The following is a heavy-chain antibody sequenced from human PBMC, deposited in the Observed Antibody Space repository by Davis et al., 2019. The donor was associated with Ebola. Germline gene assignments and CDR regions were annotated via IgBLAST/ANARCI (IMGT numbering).Heavy chain of an antibody. CDR1: GFPFSSYG. J-gene: IGHJ5*02. CDR2: INKDGSQK. V-gene: IGHV3-7*03. Sequence: GESLKISCAASGFPFSSYGMTWVRQAPGKGLESVAKINKDGSQKYYVDSVKGRFTISRDNAQNSLYLQMNSLRAEDTAMYYCAKEDWWRFDPWGQGTLVTVSS. D-gene: IGHD2-8*02. CDR3: AKEDWWRFDP.